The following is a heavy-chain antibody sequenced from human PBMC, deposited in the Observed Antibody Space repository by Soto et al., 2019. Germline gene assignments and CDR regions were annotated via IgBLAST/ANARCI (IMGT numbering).Heavy chain of an antibody. V-gene: IGHV1-24*01. CDR2: FDPEDGET. CDR1: GDAQTEIS. CDR3: ATDPHFRGDSSGWYNY. D-gene: IGHD6-19*01. J-gene: IGHJ4*02. Sequence: GASVKVTCKVSGDAQTEISMHWVRQAPGKGLEWMEGFDPEDGETIYAQKFQGRVTMTEDTSTDTAYMELSSLRSEDTAVYYCATDPHFRGDSSGWYNYWGQGTLVTVSS.